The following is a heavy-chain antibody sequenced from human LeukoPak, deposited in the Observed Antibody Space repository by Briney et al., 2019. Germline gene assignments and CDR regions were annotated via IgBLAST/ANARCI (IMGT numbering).Heavy chain of an antibody. CDR1: GGSFSGYY. J-gene: IGHJ6*02. V-gene: IGHV4-34*01. CDR2: INHSGST. Sequence: RPSETLSLTCAVYGGSFSGYYWSWIRQPPGKGLEWIGQINHSGSTNYNPSLKSRVTISVDTSKNQFSLKLSSVTAADTAVYHCASAPSIAVLNHLPYYYNMDVWGQGTTVTVSS. D-gene: IGHD6-6*01. CDR3: ASAPSIAVLNHLPYYYNMDV.